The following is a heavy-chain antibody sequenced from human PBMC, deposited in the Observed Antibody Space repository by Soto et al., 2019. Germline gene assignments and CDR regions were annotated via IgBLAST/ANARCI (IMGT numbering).Heavy chain of an antibody. Sequence: EVQLVESGGGLVKPGGSLRLSCAASRFTFSNAWMSWVRQAPGKGLEWVGRIKSKTDGGTTDYAAPVKGRFSISRDDSKNTLFLQIDSLKTEDTAVYYCTTHNCSGGRCTGWYVWGKGTTVTVSS. CDR3: TTHNCSGGRCTGWYV. J-gene: IGHJ6*04. CDR2: IKSKTDGGTT. D-gene: IGHD2-15*01. V-gene: IGHV3-15*01. CDR1: RFTFSNAW.